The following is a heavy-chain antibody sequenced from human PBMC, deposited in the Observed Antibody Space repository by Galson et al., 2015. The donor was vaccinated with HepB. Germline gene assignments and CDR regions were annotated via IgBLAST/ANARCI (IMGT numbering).Heavy chain of an antibody. D-gene: IGHD3-3*01. Sequence: QVQLQESGPGLVKPSDTLSLTCAVPGYYISSSYWSGWIRLPPGKGLEWIGSSYFSVTTYYNPSLKSRVTMSVDTSKNQFSLKLSSVTAADTAVYYCARWPWGGYDFWSTGRRGAFDIWGQGTMVTVSS. V-gene: IGHV4-28*01. J-gene: IGHJ3*02. CDR3: ARWPWGGYDFWSTGRRGAFDI. CDR2: SYFSVTT. CDR1: GYYISSSYW.